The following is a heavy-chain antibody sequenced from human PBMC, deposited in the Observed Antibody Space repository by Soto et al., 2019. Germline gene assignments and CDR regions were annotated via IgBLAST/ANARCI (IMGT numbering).Heavy chain of an antibody. Sequence: GESLKISCKCFGYGFPSYWISLVRQMPGKGLEWMGRIDPSDSYTNYSPSFQGHVTISADKSINTAYLQWSSLKASDTAMYYCARQLYSPDDLGYWGQGTLVTVSS. D-gene: IGHD5-12*01. CDR3: ARQLYSPDDLGY. J-gene: IGHJ4*02. CDR2: IDPSDSYT. V-gene: IGHV5-10-1*01. CDR1: GYGFPSYW.